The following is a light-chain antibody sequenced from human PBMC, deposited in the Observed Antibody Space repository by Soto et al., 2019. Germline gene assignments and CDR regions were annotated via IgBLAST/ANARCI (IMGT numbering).Light chain of an antibody. CDR3: QQYNSYSYT. CDR2: KAS. Sequence: DIQMTQSPSTLSASVGDRVTIACRASQSISSYLDWYQQKPGKAPNLLIYKASNLASGVPSRFTGGGSGTDFTLTINSLQPDDSATYFCQQYNSYSYTFGQGTKREIK. J-gene: IGKJ2*01. V-gene: IGKV1-5*03. CDR1: QSISSY.